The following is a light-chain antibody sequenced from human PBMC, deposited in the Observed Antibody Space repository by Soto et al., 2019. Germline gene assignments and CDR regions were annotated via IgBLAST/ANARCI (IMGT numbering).Light chain of an antibody. J-gene: IGKJ5*01. CDR2: GTS. V-gene: IGKV3-20*01. CDR1: QTVSSGY. CDR3: QQYGNSPIT. Sequence: DIVLTQSPGTLSLSPGERATLSCRASQTVSSGYLAWYQQKHGQAPRLLIYGTSSRATGIPDRFSGSGSGTDFTLTISRLEPEDFAVYYCQQYGNSPITFGQGTRLEIK.